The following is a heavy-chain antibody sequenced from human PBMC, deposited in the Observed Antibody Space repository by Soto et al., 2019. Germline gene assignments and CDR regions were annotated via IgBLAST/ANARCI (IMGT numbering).Heavy chain of an antibody. CDR1: GGSISSGGYC. CDR3: ARGALRWSTSWDFDY. V-gene: IGHV4-30-2*01. J-gene: IGHJ4*02. Sequence: QLQLQESGSGLVKPSQTLSLTCAVSGGSISSGGYCWSWIRQPPGKGLEWIGYIYDSGSTYYNPSLKSRVTISGDRSKNQFSLKLSSVTAADTAVYYCARGALRWSTSWDFDYWGQGTLVTVSS. CDR2: IYDSGST. D-gene: IGHD4-17*01.